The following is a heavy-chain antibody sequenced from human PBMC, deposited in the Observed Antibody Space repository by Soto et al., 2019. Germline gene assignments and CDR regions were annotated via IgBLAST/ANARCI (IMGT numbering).Heavy chain of an antibody. Sequence: QVQLVQSGAEVKKPGSSVKVSCKASGGTFSSYAISWVRQAPGQGLEWMGGIIPIFGTANYAQKFQGRVTITADDSTGPAYMELSSRGSEDTAVYYCARGSDIVLVPAATVYYYYYYGMDVWGQGTTVTVSS. CDR1: GGTFSSYA. D-gene: IGHD2-2*01. V-gene: IGHV1-69*12. J-gene: IGHJ6*02. CDR2: IIPIFGTA. CDR3: ARGSDIVLVPAATVYYYYYYGMDV.